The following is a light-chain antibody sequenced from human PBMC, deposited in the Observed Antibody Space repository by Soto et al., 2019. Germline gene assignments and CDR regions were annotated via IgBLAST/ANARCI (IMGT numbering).Light chain of an antibody. CDR1: NSNIGNYY. CDR3: GTWDSSLSIFV. J-gene: IGLJ1*01. Sequence: QSVLTQPPSVSAAPGQKVTMSCSGGNSNIGNYYVSWHQQLPGTAPKLLIYENDKRPSGIPDRFSGSKSGTSATLGITGLQTGDEADYYCGTWDSSLSIFVLGTGTKVTVL. V-gene: IGLV1-51*02. CDR2: END.